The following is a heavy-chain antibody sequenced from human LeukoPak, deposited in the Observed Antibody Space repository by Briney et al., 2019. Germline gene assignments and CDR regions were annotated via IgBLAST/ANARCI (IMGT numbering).Heavy chain of an antibody. CDR1: GFTFSGSA. J-gene: IGHJ6*03. CDR2: IRSKANSYAT. D-gene: IGHD2-2*01. CDR3: TRHIRDIVVVPAAPSVNYYYMDV. Sequence: GGSLRLSCAASGFTFSGSAMHWVRQASGKGLEWVGRIRSKANSYATAYAASVKGRFTISRDDSKNTAYLQTNSLKTEDTAVYYCTRHIRDIVVVPAAPSVNYYYMDVWGKGTTVTVSS. V-gene: IGHV3-73*01.